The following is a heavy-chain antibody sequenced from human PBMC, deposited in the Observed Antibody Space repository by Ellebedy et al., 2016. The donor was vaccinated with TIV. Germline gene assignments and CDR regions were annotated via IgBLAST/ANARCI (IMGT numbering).Heavy chain of an antibody. CDR1: GFTFSSYG. CDR2: ISYDGSNK. CDR3: ARGPPNGDYYH. J-gene: IGHJ4*02. V-gene: IGHV3-30*03. Sequence: GESLKISCAASGFTFSSYGMHWVRQAPGKGLEWVAVISYDGSNKYYADSVKGRFTISRDNSKNTLYLQMNSLRAEDTAVYYCARGPPNGDYYHWGQGALVTVSA. D-gene: IGHD4-17*01.